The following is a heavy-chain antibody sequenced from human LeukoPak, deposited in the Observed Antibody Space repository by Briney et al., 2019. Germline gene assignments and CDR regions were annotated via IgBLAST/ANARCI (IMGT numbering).Heavy chain of an antibody. D-gene: IGHD6-19*01. CDR1: GFTFTSYG. V-gene: IGHV3-33*01. CDR2: IWHDGSIK. CDR3: ASTSGWYEPIVY. Sequence: PVRSLRPSCAPSGFTFTSYGMHWGRQAPGKGLGWGAVIWHDGSIKYYADSVKGRFTISRDNSKNTLYLQMNSLRAQDTAGYYFASTSGWYEPIVYWGEGALVTVSS. J-gene: IGHJ4*02.